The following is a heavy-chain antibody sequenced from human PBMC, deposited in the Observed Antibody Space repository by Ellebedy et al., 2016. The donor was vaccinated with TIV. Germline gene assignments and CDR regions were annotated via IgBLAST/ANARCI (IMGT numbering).Heavy chain of an antibody. J-gene: IGHJ6*02. D-gene: IGHD2-2*01. CDR3: TTDPVVPAEPYYYYGMDV. V-gene: IGHV3-30-3*01. CDR2: ISYDGSNK. CDR1: GFTFSSYA. Sequence: GGSLRLXXAASGFTFSSYAMHWVRQAPGKGLEWVAVISYDGSNKYYADSVKGRFTISRDNSKNTLYLQMNSLKTEDTAVYYCTTDPVVPAEPYYYYGMDVWGQGTTVTVSS.